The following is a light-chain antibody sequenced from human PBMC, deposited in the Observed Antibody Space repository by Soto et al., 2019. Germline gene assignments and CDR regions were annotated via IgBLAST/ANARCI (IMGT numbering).Light chain of an antibody. V-gene: IGLV1-47*01. CDR3: TAEDDTLSRHV. CDR1: SSNIGSNY. CDR2: RNN. Sequence: QSVLTQPPSASGTPGQRVTISCSGSSSNIGSNYVYWYQQLPGTAPKLLIYRNNQRPSGVPDRFSASKSGTSASLATSGLRSEDEVDYYSTAEDDTLSRHVFGPVTEV. J-gene: IGLJ1*01.